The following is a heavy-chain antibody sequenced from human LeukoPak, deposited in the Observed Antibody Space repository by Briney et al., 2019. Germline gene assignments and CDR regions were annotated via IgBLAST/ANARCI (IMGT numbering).Heavy chain of an antibody. CDR2: IWYDGSNK. V-gene: IGHV3-33*01. Sequence: GRSLRLSCAASGFTFSSYGMHWVRQAPGKGLEWVAVIWYDGSNKYYVDSVKGRFTISRDNAKNLLYLQMNSLRAEDTAVYYCARDLVTAALDYWGQGTLVTVSS. CDR1: GFTFSSYG. J-gene: IGHJ4*02. CDR3: ARDLVTAALDY. D-gene: IGHD2-21*02.